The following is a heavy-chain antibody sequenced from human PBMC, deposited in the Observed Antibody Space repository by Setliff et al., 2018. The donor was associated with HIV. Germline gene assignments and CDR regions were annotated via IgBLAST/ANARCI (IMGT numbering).Heavy chain of an antibody. D-gene: IGHD1-26*01. V-gene: IGHV4-34*01. CDR1: GGSFTDYY. Sequence: SETLSLTCAVFGGSFTDYYWIWIRQPPGKGLEWIGEINHSGSTHYNPSLKSRFIISVNTSKNQFSLKVNSMTAADTAVYYCARGARLLAAYSDRWDYFYMAVWGKGTTVTVSS. CDR3: ARGARLLAAYSDRWDYFYMAV. CDR2: INHSGST. J-gene: IGHJ6*03.